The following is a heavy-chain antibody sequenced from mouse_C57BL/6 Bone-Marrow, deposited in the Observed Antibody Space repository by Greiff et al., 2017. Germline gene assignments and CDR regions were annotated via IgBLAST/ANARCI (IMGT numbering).Heavy chain of an antibody. Sequence: EVQGVESGGGLVQPGGSLKLSCAASGFTFSDYGMAWVRQAPRKGPEWVAFISNLAYSIYYADTVTGRFTISRENAKHTLYLEMSSLRSEDTAMYYCAITDYYGSSPYYAMDYWGQGTSVTVSS. J-gene: IGHJ4*01. CDR2: ISNLAYSI. V-gene: IGHV5-15*01. CDR1: GFTFSDYG. CDR3: AITDYYGSSPYYAMDY. D-gene: IGHD1-1*01.